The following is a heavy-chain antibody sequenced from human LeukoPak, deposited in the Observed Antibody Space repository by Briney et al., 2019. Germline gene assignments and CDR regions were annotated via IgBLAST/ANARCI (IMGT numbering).Heavy chain of an antibody. CDR3: ARESSSSTYNWFDP. J-gene: IGHJ5*02. D-gene: IGHD6-6*01. CDR2: VYHTGST. V-gene: IGHV4-38-2*02. CDR1: GYSISSDCY. Sequence: SETLSLTCIVSGYSISSDCYWGWIRQPPGKGLEWIGSVYHTGSTYYNPSLKSRVTISADTSRNQFSLKLSSVTAADTAVYYCARESSSSTYNWFDPWGQGTLVTVSS.